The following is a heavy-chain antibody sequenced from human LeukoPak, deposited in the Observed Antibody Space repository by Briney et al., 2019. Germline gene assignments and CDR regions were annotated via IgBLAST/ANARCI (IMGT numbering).Heavy chain of an antibody. J-gene: IGHJ4*02. CDR3: AKSYCSGGSCPKGLYYFDY. CDR2: ISGSGGST. V-gene: IGHV3-23*01. D-gene: IGHD2-15*01. Sequence: GGSLRLSCAASGFTFSSYAMSWVRQAPGKGLEWVSAISGSGGSTYYADSVKGRFTISRDNSKNTLYLQMNSLRAEDTAVYYCAKSYCSGGSCPKGLYYFDYWGQGTLVTVSS. CDR1: GFTFSSYA.